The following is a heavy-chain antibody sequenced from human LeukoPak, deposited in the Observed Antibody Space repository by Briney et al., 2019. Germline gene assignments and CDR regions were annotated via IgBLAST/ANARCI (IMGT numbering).Heavy chain of an antibody. D-gene: IGHD3-10*01. CDR1: GFTFSSYA. Sequence: PGRSLRLSCAASGFTFSSYAMHWVRQAPGKGLEWVSYISSSSSTIYYADSVKGRFTISRDNAKNSLYLQMNSLRAEDTAVYYCARGRHYITMVRGVSGYWGQGTLVTVSS. J-gene: IGHJ4*02. V-gene: IGHV3-48*01. CDR3: ARGRHYITMVRGVSGY. CDR2: ISSSSSTI.